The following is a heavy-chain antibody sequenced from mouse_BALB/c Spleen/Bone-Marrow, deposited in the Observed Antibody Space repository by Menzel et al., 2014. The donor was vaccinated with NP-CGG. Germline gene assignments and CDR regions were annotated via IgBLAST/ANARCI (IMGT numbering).Heavy chain of an antibody. CDR2: VYPGNDNS. V-gene: IGHV1S22*01. CDR1: GYTFTSYW. D-gene: IGHD2-1*01. CDR3: TRSGANYNFAY. Sequence: LQQSGSELVRPGASVKLSCKASGYTFTSYWMHWVKQRHGQGLEWIGNVYPGNDNSNYDEKFKSKGTLTVDTSSSTAYMHLSSLTSEDSAVYYCTRSGANYNFAYWGQGTLVTASA. J-gene: IGHJ3*01.